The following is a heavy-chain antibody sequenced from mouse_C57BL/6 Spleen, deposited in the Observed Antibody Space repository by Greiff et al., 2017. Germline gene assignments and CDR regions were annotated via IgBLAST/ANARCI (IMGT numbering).Heavy chain of an antibody. J-gene: IGHJ1*03. D-gene: IGHD1-1*01. CDR1: GYTFTSYW. CDR3: ARSVSPVVATRRSYWYFDV. CDR2: IDPSDSYT. V-gene: IGHV1-69*01. Sequence: VQLQQPGAELVMPGASVKLSCKASGYTFTSYWMHWVKQRPGQGLEWIGEIDPSDSYTNYNQKFKGKTTMTVDKSSSTASMQLSSLTSEDSAVYDCARSVSPVVATRRSYWYFDVWGTGTTVTVSS.